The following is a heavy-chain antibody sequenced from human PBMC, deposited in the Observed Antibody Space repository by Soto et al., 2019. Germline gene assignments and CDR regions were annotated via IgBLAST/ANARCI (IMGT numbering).Heavy chain of an antibody. V-gene: IGHV4-31*02. CDR1: GGSISSGGYY. J-gene: IGHJ4*02. CDR2: IYYSGST. CDR3: ATAGGAYYNVLTGPCD. D-gene: IGHD3-9*01. Sequence: SEILSLTCTVSGGSISSGGYYWSWTRQHPGKGLEWIGYIYYSGSTYYNPSLKSRVTVSVDTSKNQFSLKLSSVTAADTAVYYCATAGGAYYNVLTGPCDWGQGTLVTVSS.